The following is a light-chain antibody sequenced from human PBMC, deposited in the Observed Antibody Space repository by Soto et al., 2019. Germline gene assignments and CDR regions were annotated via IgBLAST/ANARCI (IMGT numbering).Light chain of an antibody. CDR3: QQLNSHPRT. CDR2: AAS. Sequence: IQLTQSPSSLSASVGDRVTITCRASQGISSYLAWYQQKPGKAPKLLIYAASTLQSGVPSRFSGSGSGTDFTLTISILQPEDFATYYCQQLNSHPRTFGQGTKVEIK. V-gene: IGKV1-9*01. J-gene: IGKJ1*01. CDR1: QGISSY.